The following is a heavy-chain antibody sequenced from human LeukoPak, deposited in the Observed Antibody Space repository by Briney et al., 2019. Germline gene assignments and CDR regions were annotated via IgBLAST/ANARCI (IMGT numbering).Heavy chain of an antibody. CDR3: ARDNCSGGSCYDY. Sequence: GRSLRLSCAASGFTFSSYGMHWVRQAPGKGLEWVAVIWYDGSNKYYAYSVKGRFTISRDNSKNTLYLQMNSLRAEDTAVYYCARDNCSGGSCYDYWGQGTLVTVSS. V-gene: IGHV3-33*01. D-gene: IGHD2-15*01. CDR2: IWYDGSNK. CDR1: GFTFSSYG. J-gene: IGHJ4*02.